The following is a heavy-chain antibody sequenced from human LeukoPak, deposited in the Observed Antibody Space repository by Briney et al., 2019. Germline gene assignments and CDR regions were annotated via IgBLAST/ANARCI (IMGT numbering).Heavy chain of an antibody. Sequence: SETLSLTCTVSGGSISSYYWSWIRQPPGKGPEWIGYIYYSGSTNYNPSLKSRVTISVDTSKNQFSLKLSSVTAADTAVYYCARGRYYFDYWGQGTLVTVSS. CDR2: IYYSGST. CDR1: GGSISSYY. CDR3: ARGRYYFDY. J-gene: IGHJ4*02. V-gene: IGHV4-59*01.